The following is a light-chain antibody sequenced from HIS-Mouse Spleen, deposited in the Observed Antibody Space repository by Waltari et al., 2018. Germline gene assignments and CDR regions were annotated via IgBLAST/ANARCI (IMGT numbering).Light chain of an antibody. CDR3: SSYTSSSTWV. CDR1: SSDVGGYNY. V-gene: IGLV2-14*01. Sequence: QSALTQPASVSGSPGQSITISCTGTSSDVGGYNYVSWYQRHPGKAPKLMIYEVSNRPSGVSNRLSGSKSGNTASLTISGLQAEDEADYYCSSYTSSSTWVFGGGTKLTVL. CDR2: EVS. J-gene: IGLJ3*02.